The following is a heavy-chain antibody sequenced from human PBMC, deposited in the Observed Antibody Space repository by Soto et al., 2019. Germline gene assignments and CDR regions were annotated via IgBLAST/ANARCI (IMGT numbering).Heavy chain of an antibody. J-gene: IGHJ4*02. CDR1: GFTLTSYA. Sequence: GGSLRLSCPSSGFTLTSYAMSWVLQAPGKGLEWVSIITSDGRTYYADSVKGRFTISRDNSKNTVYLQMNSLRAEDTAVYYCAKDYSTVTTDPLSVVLFDYWGQGALVTVSS. D-gene: IGHD4-17*01. CDR3: AKDYSTVTTDPLSVVLFDY. CDR2: ITSDGRT. V-gene: IGHV3-23*01.